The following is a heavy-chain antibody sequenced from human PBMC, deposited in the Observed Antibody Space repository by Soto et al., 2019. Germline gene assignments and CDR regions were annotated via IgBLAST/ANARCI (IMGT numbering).Heavy chain of an antibody. CDR3: VSETQLATGMPRNFFDG. Sequence: VQLQESGPGLVKPSQTLSLTCSVSGLDFTTTGFYWAWIRQRPGKGLEWIGHFYFSSTIYSNPSLRSRLSMSVDASRNLFSLELQSVTAAETSLYSCVSETQLATGMPRNFFDGWCHGILVTASS. CDR2: FYFSSTI. J-gene: IGHJ4*01. CDR1: GLDFTTTGFY. D-gene: IGHD2-2*01. V-gene: IGHV4-31*03.